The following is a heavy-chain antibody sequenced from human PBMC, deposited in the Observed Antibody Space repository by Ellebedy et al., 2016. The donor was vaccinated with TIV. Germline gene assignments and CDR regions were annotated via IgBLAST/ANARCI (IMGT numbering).Heavy chain of an antibody. J-gene: IGHJ6*02. V-gene: IGHV3-66*01. D-gene: IGHD6-13*01. CDR3: AREEQLVPRLGYGMDV. Sequence: GESLKISCAASGFTVSSNYMSWVRQAPGKGLEWVSVIYSGGSTYYADSVKGRFTISRDNSKNKLYLQMGSLRAEDMAVYYCAREEQLVPRLGYGMDVWGQGTTVTVSS. CDR2: IYSGGST. CDR1: GFTVSSNY.